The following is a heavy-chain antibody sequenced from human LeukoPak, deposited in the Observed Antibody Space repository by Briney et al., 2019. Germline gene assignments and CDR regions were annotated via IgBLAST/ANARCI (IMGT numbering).Heavy chain of an antibody. CDR2: IYYSGST. CDR1: GGSISSSSYY. Sequence: SETLSLTCTVSGGSISSSSYYWGWIRQPPGKGLEWIGSIYYSGSTCYNPSLKSRVTISVDTSKNQFSLKLSSVTAADTAVYYCARLTHQMDTAMAYYYYYYMDVWGKGTTVTISS. J-gene: IGHJ6*03. D-gene: IGHD5-18*01. V-gene: IGHV4-39*01. CDR3: ARLTHQMDTAMAYYYYYYMDV.